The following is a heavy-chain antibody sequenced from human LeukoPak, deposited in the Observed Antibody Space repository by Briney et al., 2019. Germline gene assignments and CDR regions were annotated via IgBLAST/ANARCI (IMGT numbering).Heavy chain of an antibody. CDR1: HYSISSNYY. Sequence: SETLALTCTVSHYSISSNYYWGWIRQPPGKGLEWIGSIYHSGSTYYNPSLKSRVTISVDTSKNQFSLKLTSVTAADTAVYYCARSSGYMSYWGQGTLVTVSS. CDR3: ARSSGYMSY. D-gene: IGHD3-22*01. J-gene: IGHJ4*02. V-gene: IGHV4-38-2*02. CDR2: IYHSGST.